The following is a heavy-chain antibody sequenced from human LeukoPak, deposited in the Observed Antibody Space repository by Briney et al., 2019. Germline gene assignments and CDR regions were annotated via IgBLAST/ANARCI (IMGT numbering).Heavy chain of an antibody. CDR2: IYTTGST. V-gene: IGHV4-61*02. CDR1: GGSISSGSYY. CDR3: ARGYYYYGSGSYGGNWFDP. J-gene: IGHJ5*02. D-gene: IGHD3-10*01. Sequence: KSSQTLSLTCSVSGGSISSGSYYWSWVRQPAGKGLEWIGRIYTTGSTNYNPSPKSRVTISVDTSKNQFSLKLSSVTAADTAVYYCARGYYYYGSGSYGGNWFDPWGQGTLVTVSS.